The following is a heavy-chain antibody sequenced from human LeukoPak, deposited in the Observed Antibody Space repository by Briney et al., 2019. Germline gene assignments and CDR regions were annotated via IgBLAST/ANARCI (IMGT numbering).Heavy chain of an antibody. Sequence: VASVNVSCKASGGTFSSYAISWVRQAPGQGLDWMGGIIPIFGTAHYAQKFQGRVTITADESTSTAYMELSSLRTEDTAVYYCARVGSGYYYGYYFDYWGQGTLVTVSS. CDR1: GGTFSSYA. CDR2: IIPIFGTA. CDR3: ARVGSGYYYGYYFDY. V-gene: IGHV1-69*01. J-gene: IGHJ4*02. D-gene: IGHD3-22*01.